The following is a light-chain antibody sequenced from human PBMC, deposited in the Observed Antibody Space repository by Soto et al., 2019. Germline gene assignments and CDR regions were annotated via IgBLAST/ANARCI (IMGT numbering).Light chain of an antibody. Sequence: QSALTQPASVSGSPGQSITISCXGTSXDVGGYNYVSWYQQHPGKAPKFMIYDVSNRPSGVSNRFSGSKSGNTASLTISGLQAEDEADYYCSSYTTSNTRQIVFGTGTKLTVL. V-gene: IGLV2-14*01. CDR1: SXDVGGYNY. CDR2: DVS. J-gene: IGLJ1*01. CDR3: SSYTTSNTRQIV.